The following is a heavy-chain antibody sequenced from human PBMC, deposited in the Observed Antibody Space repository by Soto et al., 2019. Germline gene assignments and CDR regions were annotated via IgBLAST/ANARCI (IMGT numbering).Heavy chain of an antibody. CDR2: INHSGST. CDR1: GGSFSGYY. D-gene: IGHD2-15*01. Sequence: SETLSLTCAVYGGSFSGYYWSWIRQPPGKGLEWIGEINHSGSTNYNPSLKSRVTISVDTSKNQFSLKLSSVTAADTAVYYCERGVVAGVGYYYGMDVWGQGTTVTVSS. J-gene: IGHJ6*02. V-gene: IGHV4-34*01. CDR3: ERGVVAGVGYYYGMDV.